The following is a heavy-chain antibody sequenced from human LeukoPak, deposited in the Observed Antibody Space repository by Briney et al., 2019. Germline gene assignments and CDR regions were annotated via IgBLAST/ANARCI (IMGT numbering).Heavy chain of an antibody. V-gene: IGHV4-34*01. J-gene: IGHJ1*01. Sequence: SETLSLTCAVYGGSFSGYYWSWIRQPPGKGLEWIGEINHSGRTNYNSSLKSRVTISVDTSKNQFSLRLSSVTAADTAVYFCARGGYYDTSGYSAAEYFQHWGQGTLVTVSS. CDR3: ARGGYYDTSGYSAAEYFQH. CDR1: GGSFSGYY. CDR2: INHSGRT. D-gene: IGHD3-22*01.